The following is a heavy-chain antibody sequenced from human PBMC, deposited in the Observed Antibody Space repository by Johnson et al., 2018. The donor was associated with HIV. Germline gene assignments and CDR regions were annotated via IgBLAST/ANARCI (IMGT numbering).Heavy chain of an antibody. CDR2: VTGSGART. D-gene: IGHD4-23*01. Sequence: VQLVESGGGLVHPGGSLRLSCAASGFTFSSYAMSWVRQAPGKGLEWVSSVTGSGARTYSHYADSVKGRFTISRDNSKNTLYLQMNSLRAEDTAVYYCAKDRRSFYGGKAADVFDIWGQGTMVTVSS. J-gene: IGHJ3*02. V-gene: IGHV3-23*04. CDR1: GFTFSSYA. CDR3: AKDRRSFYGGKAADVFDI.